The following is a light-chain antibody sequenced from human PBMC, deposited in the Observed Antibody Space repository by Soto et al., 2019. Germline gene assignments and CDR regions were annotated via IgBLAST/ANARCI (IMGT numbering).Light chain of an antibody. CDR2: SAS. J-gene: IGKJ2*01. CDR3: QQTFKTPHT. Sequence: DIQMTQSPSTLSASVGDRVTITCRASQSISSWLTWYQQKPGKAPKLLIYSASTLQTGVPSRFSGSGFGTDYTLTISSLQPADFATYYCQQTFKTPHTFGQGTKVDIK. CDR1: QSISSW. V-gene: IGKV1-39*01.